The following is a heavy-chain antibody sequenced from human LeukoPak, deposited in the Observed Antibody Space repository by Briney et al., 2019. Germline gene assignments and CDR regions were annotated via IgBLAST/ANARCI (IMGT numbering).Heavy chain of an antibody. CDR2: ISGSGGST. CDR1: GFTYSDYA. D-gene: IGHD6-19*01. V-gene: IGHV3-23*01. Sequence: GSLRLACAASGFTYSDYAMSWVRQAPGKGLAWVSAISGSGGSTYYADSVMGRFTISRDNSKNTLYLQMISLRAEDTAVHYFAKIPDTSRWYEFDHWGEGT. J-gene: IGHJ4*02. CDR3: AKIPDTSRWYEFDH.